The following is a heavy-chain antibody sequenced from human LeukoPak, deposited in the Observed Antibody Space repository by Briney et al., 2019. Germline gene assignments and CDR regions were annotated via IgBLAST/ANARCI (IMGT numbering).Heavy chain of an antibody. D-gene: IGHD3-9*01. Sequence: GGSLRLSCAASGFTFSNYAMSWVRQAPGKGLEWVPATVGSGGSTYYADSVKGRFSISRDNSKNTLFLQMNSLRVEDTALYYCSKWGDYDVLTGYYDSDFWGQGTLVTVSS. V-gene: IGHV3-23*01. J-gene: IGHJ4*02. CDR3: SKWGDYDVLTGYYDSDF. CDR1: GFTFSNYA. CDR2: TVGSGGST.